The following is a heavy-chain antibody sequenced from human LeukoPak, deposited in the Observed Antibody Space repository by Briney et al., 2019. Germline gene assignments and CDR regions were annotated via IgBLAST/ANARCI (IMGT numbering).Heavy chain of an antibody. CDR1: GFTFSSYG. D-gene: IGHD6-19*01. J-gene: IGHJ4*02. CDR3: ANYYKAVAGRGGYYFDY. CDR2: ISYDGSNK. Sequence: QSGGSLRLSCAASGFTFSSYGMHWVRQAPGKGLEWVAVISYDGSNKYYADSVKGRFTISRDNSKNTLYLQMNSLRAEDTAVYYCANYYKAVAGRGGYYFDYWGQGTLVTVSS. V-gene: IGHV3-30*18.